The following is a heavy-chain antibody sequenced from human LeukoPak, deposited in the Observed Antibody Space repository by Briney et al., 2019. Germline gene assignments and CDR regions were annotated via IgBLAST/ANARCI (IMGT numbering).Heavy chain of an antibody. V-gene: IGHV3-11*01. D-gene: IGHD3-3*01. CDR3: ARASYDFWSGPGNFDY. Sequence: GGSLRLSCAASGFTFSDYYMSWIRQAPGKGLEWVSYISSSGSTIYYADSVKGRFTISRDNAKNSPYLQMNSLRAEDTAVYYCARASYDFWSGPGNFDYWGQGTLVTVSS. J-gene: IGHJ4*02. CDR1: GFTFSDYY. CDR2: ISSSGSTI.